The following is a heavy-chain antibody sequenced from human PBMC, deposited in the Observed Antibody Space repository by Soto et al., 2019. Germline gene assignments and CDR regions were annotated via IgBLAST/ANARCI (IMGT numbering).Heavy chain of an antibody. CDR2: INHSGST. CDR1: GGSFSGYY. V-gene: IGHV4-34*01. J-gene: IGHJ4*02. Sequence: PSETLSLTCAVYGGSFSGYYWSWIRQPPGKGLEWIGEINHSGSTNYNPSLKSRVTISVDTSKNQFSLKLSSVTAADTAVYYCAREDRSADSSGGRRATNYWGQGTLVTVSS. D-gene: IGHD6-19*01. CDR3: AREDRSADSSGGRRATNY.